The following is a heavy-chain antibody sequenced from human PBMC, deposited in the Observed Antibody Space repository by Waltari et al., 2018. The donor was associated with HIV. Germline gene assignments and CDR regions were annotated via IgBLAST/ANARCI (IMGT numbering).Heavy chain of an antibody. CDR2: MDPKIGNT. V-gene: IGHV1-8*01. D-gene: IGHD3-10*01. CDR3: ARGRNMIRGKYYYYYGMDV. J-gene: IGHJ6*02. Sequence: QVQLVQSGAEVKKPGASVKVSCKASGYTFTSYDINWVRQATGQGLEWMGGMDPKIGNTGYARKFQGRVTMTRNTSISTAYMGLNSLRSEDTSVYYCARGRNMIRGKYYYYYGMDVWGQGTTVTGSS. CDR1: GYTFTSYD.